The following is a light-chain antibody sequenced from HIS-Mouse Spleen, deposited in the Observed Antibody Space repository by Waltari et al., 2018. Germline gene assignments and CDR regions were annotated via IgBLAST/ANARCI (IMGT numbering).Light chain of an antibody. CDR3: QQLNSYLPIT. Sequence: DIQLTQSPSFLSASVGDRVTITCRASQGISSYLAWYQQKPGKAPKLLIYAASTLQSGVPSRFSGSGSGTEFTLTISSLQPEDFATYYRQQLNSYLPITFGQGTRLEIK. J-gene: IGKJ5*01. V-gene: IGKV1-9*01. CDR1: QGISSY. CDR2: AAS.